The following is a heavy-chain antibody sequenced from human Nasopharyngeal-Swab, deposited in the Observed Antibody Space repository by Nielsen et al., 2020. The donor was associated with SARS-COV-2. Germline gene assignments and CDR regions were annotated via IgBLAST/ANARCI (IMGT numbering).Heavy chain of an antibody. CDR2: IYYSGST. Sequence: SETLSLTCTVSGGSISSSSYYWGWIRQPPGKGLEWIGSIYYSGSTYYNPSLKSRVTISVDTSKNQFSLKLSSVTAADTAVYYCARDRKDIVHTGLWYFELWGRGTLVTVSS. J-gene: IGHJ2*01. D-gene: IGHD2-8*01. V-gene: IGHV4-39*02. CDR3: ARDRKDIVHTGLWYFEL. CDR1: GGSISSSSYY.